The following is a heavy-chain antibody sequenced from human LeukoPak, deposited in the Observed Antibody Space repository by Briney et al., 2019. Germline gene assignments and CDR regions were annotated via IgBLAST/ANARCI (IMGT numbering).Heavy chain of an antibody. D-gene: IGHD6-13*01. J-gene: IGHJ4*02. V-gene: IGHV4-39*07. CDR3: ARGVVAAAGRTFDF. CDR2: IYYSGST. Sequence: SETLSLTCTVSGGSISSSSYYWGWIRQPPGKGLEWIGSIYYSGSTNYNPSLKSQVTISLDTSKNQFSLKLSSVTAADTAVYYCARGVVAAAGRTFDFWGQGTLVTVSS. CDR1: GGSISSSSYY.